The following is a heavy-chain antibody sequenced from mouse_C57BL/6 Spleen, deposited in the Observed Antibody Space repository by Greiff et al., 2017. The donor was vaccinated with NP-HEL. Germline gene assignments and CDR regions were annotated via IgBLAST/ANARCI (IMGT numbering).Heavy chain of an antibody. CDR2: IDPNSGGT. Sequence: QVQLQQPGAELVKPGASVKLSCKASGYTFTSYWMHWVKQRPGRCLAWIGRIDPNSGGTKYNEKFKSKATLTVDKPSSTAYMQLSSLTSEDSAVYYCARLDGNYYYFDYWGQGTTLTVSS. D-gene: IGHD2-1*01. CDR3: ARLDGNYYYFDY. J-gene: IGHJ2*01. V-gene: IGHV1-72*01. CDR1: GYTFTSYW.